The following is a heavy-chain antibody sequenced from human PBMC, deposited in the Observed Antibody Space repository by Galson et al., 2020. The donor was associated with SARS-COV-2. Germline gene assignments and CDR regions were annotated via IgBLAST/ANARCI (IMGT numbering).Heavy chain of an antibody. D-gene: IGHD3-22*01. CDR2: IYYTGTS. CDR3: ARDGGGYHDY. J-gene: IGHJ4*02. V-gene: IGHV4-31*03. Sequence: SQTLSLTCTVSGYSIGSGGCYWGWIRQPPGKGPEWIGYIYYTGTSYYNASLKSRVSISVDTTKNQFSLKLSSVTAADTAVYYCARDGGGYHDYWGQGTLVSVSS. CDR1: GYSIGSGGCY.